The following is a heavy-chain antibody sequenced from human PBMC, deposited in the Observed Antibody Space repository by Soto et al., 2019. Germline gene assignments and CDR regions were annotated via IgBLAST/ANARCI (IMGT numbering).Heavy chain of an antibody. CDR3: AKHSTAYSSGWYSNYFDY. D-gene: IGHD6-19*01. CDR2: ISWNSGSI. J-gene: IGHJ4*02. V-gene: IGHV3-9*01. CDR1: GFTFDDYA. Sequence: PGGSLRLSCAASGFTFDDYAMHWVRQAPGKGLEWVSGISWNSGSIGYADSVKGRFTISRDNAKNSLYLQMNSLRAEDTAVYYCAKHSTAYSSGWYSNYFDYWGQGTLVTVSS.